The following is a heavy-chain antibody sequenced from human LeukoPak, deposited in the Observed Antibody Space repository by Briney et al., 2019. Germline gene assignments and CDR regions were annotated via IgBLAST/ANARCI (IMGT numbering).Heavy chain of an antibody. CDR3: ARLLGNSHVHFDY. CDR2: IYPGDSDT. CDR1: EYSFPNYW. J-gene: IGHJ4*02. Sequence: GESLKISCKGSEYSFPNYWIGWVRQMPGKGLQWMGIIYPGDSDTRYSPSFQGQVTISADKSISTAYLQWSSLKASDTAMYYCARLLGNSHVHFDYWGQGTLVTVSS. D-gene: IGHD1-26*01. V-gene: IGHV5-51*01.